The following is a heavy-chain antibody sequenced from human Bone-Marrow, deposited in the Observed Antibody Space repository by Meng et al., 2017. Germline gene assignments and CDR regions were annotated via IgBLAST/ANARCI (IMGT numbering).Heavy chain of an antibody. CDR2: INPNSGGT. CDR1: GFTFSSYG. Sequence: GESLKISCAASGFTFSSYGMHWVRQAPGQGLEWMGRINPNSGGTNYAQKFQGRVTMTRDTSISTAYMELSRLRSDDTAVYYCARDRSYYYDSSGYLMWGQGTLVTVSS. D-gene: IGHD3-22*01. J-gene: IGHJ4*02. V-gene: IGHV1-2*06. CDR3: ARDRSYYYDSSGYLM.